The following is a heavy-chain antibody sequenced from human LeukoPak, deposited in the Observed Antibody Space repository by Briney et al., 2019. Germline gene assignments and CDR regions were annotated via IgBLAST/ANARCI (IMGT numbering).Heavy chain of an antibody. Sequence: GGSLRLSCAASGVTFSSYDMNWVRQAPGKGLEWISYICSGANTIYYPDSVKGRFTSSRDNGKNSLYLQMNSLRAEDTAVYYCAKDQYDSSGPFDNWGQGTLVTVSS. V-gene: IGHV3-48*03. CDR3: AKDQYDSSGPFDN. J-gene: IGHJ4*02. CDR1: GVTFSSYD. D-gene: IGHD3-22*01. CDR2: ICSGANTI.